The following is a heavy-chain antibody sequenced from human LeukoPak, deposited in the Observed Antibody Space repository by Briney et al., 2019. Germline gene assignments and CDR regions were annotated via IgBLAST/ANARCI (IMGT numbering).Heavy chain of an antibody. Sequence: GGSLRLSCAASGFTFSSYWMSWVRQAPGKGLEWVANIKQDGSEKYYVDSVKGRFTISRDNAKNSLYLQMNSLRAEDTAVYYCARVGYQLKYYYYGMDVWGQGTTVTVSS. J-gene: IGHJ6*02. CDR3: ARVGYQLKYYYYGMDV. D-gene: IGHD2-2*01. CDR2: IKQDGSEK. CDR1: GFTFSSYW. V-gene: IGHV3-7*01.